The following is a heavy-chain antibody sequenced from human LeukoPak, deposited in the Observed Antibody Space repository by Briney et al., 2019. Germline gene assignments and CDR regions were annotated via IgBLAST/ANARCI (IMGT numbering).Heavy chain of an antibody. V-gene: IGHV4-34*01. CDR1: GGSFSGYY. Sequence: SETLSLTCAVYGGSFSGYYWSWIRQPPGKGLEWIGEINHSGSTNYNPSLKSRVTISVDTSKNQFSLKLSSVTAADTAVYYCARVSWYSYYYGMDVWGQGTTVTVSS. J-gene: IGHJ6*02. CDR2: INHSGST. D-gene: IGHD1-1*01. CDR3: ARVSWYSYYYGMDV.